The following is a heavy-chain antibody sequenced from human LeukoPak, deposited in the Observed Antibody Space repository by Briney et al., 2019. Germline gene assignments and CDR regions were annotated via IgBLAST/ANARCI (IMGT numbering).Heavy chain of an antibody. CDR2: INYSGST. CDR3: ARDEAIFGAGYYYGMDV. J-gene: IGHJ6*02. CDR1: GGSISSGGHY. V-gene: IGHV4-31*03. D-gene: IGHD3-3*01. Sequence: SQTLSLTCTVSGGSISSGGHYWSWIRQHPGKGLEWLGYINYSGSTYYNPSLKSRVTISVGTSQNQFSLKLSSVTAADTAVYYCARDEAIFGAGYYYGMDVWGQGTTVTVSS.